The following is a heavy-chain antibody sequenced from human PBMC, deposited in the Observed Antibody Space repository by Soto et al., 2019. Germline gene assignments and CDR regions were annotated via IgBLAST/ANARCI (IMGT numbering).Heavy chain of an antibody. CDR1: GGSFSGYY. V-gene: IGHV4-34*01. J-gene: IGHJ4*02. D-gene: IGHD1-1*01. Sequence: PSETLSLTCAVYGGSFSGYYWSWIRQPPGKGLEWIGEINHSGSTNYNPSLKSRVTISVDTSKNQFSLKLSSVTAADTAVYYCARGPLPTTFDYWGQGTLVTVSS. CDR2: INHSGST. CDR3: ARGPLPTTFDY.